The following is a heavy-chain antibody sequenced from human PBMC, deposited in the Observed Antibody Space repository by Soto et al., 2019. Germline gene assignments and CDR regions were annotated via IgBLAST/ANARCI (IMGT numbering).Heavy chain of an antibody. J-gene: IGHJ4*02. CDR1: GGNFDSYA. V-gene: IGHV1-69*06. D-gene: IGHD2-15*01. CDR2: IIPILGAP. CDR3: VRERNIVGMTLLRLDY. Sequence: QVQLVQSGAEVKKPGSSVRVSCKASGGNFDSYAINWVRQAPGQGLEWVGGIIPILGAPNYAQQFQDRVLITADKSTNTVYMELSYLESEDTAVYFCVRERNIVGMTLLRLDYWGQGTLVTVSS.